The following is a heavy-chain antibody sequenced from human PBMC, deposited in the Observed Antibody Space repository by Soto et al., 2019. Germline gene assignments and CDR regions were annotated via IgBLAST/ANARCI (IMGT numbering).Heavy chain of an antibody. Sequence: PSETLSLTCAVYGGSFSGYYWTWIRQPPGTGLEWIGEINHSGSTNYNPSLKSRVTISVDTSKNQFSLKLTSVTAADTAVYYCERQYYSGSGSYYTRLFDFWGQGTLVSVSS. CDR2: INHSGST. D-gene: IGHD3-10*01. CDR3: ERQYYSGSGSYYTRLFDF. J-gene: IGHJ4*02. V-gene: IGHV4-34*01. CDR1: GGSFSGYY.